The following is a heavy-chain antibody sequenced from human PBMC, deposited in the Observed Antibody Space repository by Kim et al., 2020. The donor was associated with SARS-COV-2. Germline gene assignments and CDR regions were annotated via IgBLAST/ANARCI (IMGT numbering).Heavy chain of an antibody. Sequence: GGSLRLSCAASGFTFSSYSMNWVRQAPGKGLEWVSSISSSSSYIYYADSVKGRFTISRDNAKNSLYLQMNSLRAEDTAVYYCARELGGGHYYDSVDIWGQGTMVTVSS. V-gene: IGHV3-21*01. CDR3: ARELGGGHYYDSVDI. CDR2: ISSSSSYI. CDR1: GFTFSSYS. D-gene: IGHD3-22*01. J-gene: IGHJ3*02.